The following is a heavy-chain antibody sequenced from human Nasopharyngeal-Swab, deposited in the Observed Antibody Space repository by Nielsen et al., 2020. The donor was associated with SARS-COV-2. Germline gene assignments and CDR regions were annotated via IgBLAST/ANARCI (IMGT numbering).Heavy chain of an antibody. CDR2: INAGNGNT. CDR3: AIYHRITGTVN. J-gene: IGHJ4*02. CDR1: GYTFTSYA. V-gene: IGHV1-3*01. D-gene: IGHD1-7*01. Sequence: ASVKVSCKASGYTFTSYAMHWVRQAPGQRLEWMGWINAGNGNTKYSQKFQGRVTIARDTSASTAYMELSSLRSEDTAGYYCAIYHRITGTVNWGQGTLVTVSS.